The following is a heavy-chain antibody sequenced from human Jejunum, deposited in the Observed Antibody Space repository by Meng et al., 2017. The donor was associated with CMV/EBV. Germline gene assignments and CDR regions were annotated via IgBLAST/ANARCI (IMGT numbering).Heavy chain of an antibody. CDR2: INNDGGTT. V-gene: IGHV3-74*03. D-gene: IGHD6-6*01. Sequence: SAFTFSDYGRHWVRHAPGKGLVGVSRINNDGGTTVYADSVKGRFTISRDNAKNTLSLQMNSLRGEDTAVYYCAREQSSSYAFDIWGQGTVVTVSS. CDR3: AREQSSSYAFDI. J-gene: IGHJ3*02. CDR1: AFTFSDYG.